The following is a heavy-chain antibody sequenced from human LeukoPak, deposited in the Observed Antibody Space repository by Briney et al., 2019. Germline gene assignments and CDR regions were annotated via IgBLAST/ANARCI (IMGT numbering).Heavy chain of an antibody. CDR1: GFTVSSNY. D-gene: IGHD4-17*01. J-gene: IGHJ3*02. CDR2: ISSSGSTI. CDR3: ARETTVMAFDI. V-gene: IGHV3-11*01. Sequence: GGSLRLSCAASGFTVSSNYMSWIRQAPGKGLEWVSYISSSGSTIYYADSVKGRFTISRDNAKNSLYLQMNSLRAEDTAVYYCARETTVMAFDIWGQGTMVTVSS.